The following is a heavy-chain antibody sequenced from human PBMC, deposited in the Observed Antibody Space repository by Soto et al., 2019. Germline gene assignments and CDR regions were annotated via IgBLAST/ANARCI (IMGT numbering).Heavy chain of an antibody. CDR1: GGSISSGGYS. V-gene: IGHV4-61*08. Sequence: PSETLSLTCAVSGGSISSGGYSWSWIRQPPGKGLEWIGYIYYSGSTNYNPSLKSRVTISVDTSKNQFSLKLSSVTAADTAVYYCARGSVFMTTVEFDPWGQGTLVTVSS. CDR3: ARGSVFMTTVEFDP. CDR2: IYYSGST. D-gene: IGHD4-17*01. J-gene: IGHJ5*02.